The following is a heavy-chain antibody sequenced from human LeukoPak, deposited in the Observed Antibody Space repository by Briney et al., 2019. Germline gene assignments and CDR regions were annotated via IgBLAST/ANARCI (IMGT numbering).Heavy chain of an antibody. CDR1: GFTFSNSW. V-gene: IGHV3-15*01. CDR3: TTDPNIVVVPAARWESVQQENMYV. Sequence: PGGSLRLSCAASGFTFSNSWMSWVRQAPGKGLEWVGRIKSKTDGGTTDYAAPVKGRFTIPRDDSKNTLYLQMNSLKTEDTAVYYCTTDPNIVVVPAARWESVQQENMYVWGKGTTVTVSS. J-gene: IGHJ6*03. CDR2: IKSKTDGGTT. D-gene: IGHD2-2*01.